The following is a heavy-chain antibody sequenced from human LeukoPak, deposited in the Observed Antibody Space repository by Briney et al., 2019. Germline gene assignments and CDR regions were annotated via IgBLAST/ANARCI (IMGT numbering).Heavy chain of an antibody. CDR2: IRSDGSDK. CDR1: GFTFSGYD. Sequence: PGGSLRLSCAASGFTFSGYDMHWVRQAPGKGLEWVALIRSDGSDKYFADSVKGRFTISRDNAKNTLYLQMNSLRADDTAVYYCAREVSGDPWYNWFDPWGQGTLVTVSS. D-gene: IGHD4-17*01. CDR3: AREVSGDPWYNWFDP. V-gene: IGHV3-30*02. J-gene: IGHJ5*02.